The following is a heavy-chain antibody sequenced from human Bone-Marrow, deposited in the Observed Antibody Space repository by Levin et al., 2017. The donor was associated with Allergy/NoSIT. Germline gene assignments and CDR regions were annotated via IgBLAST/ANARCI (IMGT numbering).Heavy chain of an antibody. CDR2: IIPIFGTA. D-gene: IGHD1-26*01. V-gene: IGHV1-69*13. Sequence: SVKVSCKASGGTFSSYAISWVRQAPGQGLEWMGGIIPIFGTANYAQKFQGRVTITADESTSTAYMELSSLRSEDTAVYYCARDPLWEWELLVGTQQNDYWGQGTLVTVSS. J-gene: IGHJ4*02. CDR3: ARDPLWEWELLVGTQQNDY. CDR1: GGTFSSYA.